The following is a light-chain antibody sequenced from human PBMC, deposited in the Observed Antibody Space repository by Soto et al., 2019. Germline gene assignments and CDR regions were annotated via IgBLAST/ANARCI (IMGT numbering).Light chain of an antibody. V-gene: IGKV3-20*01. CDR2: HAS. CDR3: QQYARSPLT. CDR1: ESVNSSY. Sequence: EFVLTQSPGTLSLSPGDRATLSCRASESVNSSYVAWYQQKAGQAPRLIIYHASIRATGITDRFSGSGSGTDFTLTISGLEPEDFAVYYCQQYARSPLTFGPGTKVDIK. J-gene: IGKJ3*01.